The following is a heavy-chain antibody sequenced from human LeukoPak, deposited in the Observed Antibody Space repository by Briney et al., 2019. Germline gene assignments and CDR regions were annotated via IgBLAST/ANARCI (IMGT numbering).Heavy chain of an antibody. Sequence: SMKVSCKASGYTFTSYDINWVRQATGQGLEWMGRIIPMFGTGDYAEKFQGRVTITADESTSTAYMELSSLRSEDTAVYYCARNGEYSSSPINYWGQGTLVTVSS. CDR1: GYTFTSYD. J-gene: IGHJ4*02. V-gene: IGHV1-69*13. CDR3: ARNGEYSSSPINY. CDR2: IIPMFGTG. D-gene: IGHD6-6*01.